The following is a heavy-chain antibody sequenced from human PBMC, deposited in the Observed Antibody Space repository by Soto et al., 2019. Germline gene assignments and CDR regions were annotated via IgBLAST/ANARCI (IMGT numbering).Heavy chain of an antibody. Sequence: QVQLVESGGGVVQPGRSLRISCAASGFSLSDYGMHWVRQAPGKGLERVAVVRNDADDTYYANSVKGRFSISRDNSKNTLYLQMSSLRAEDTAVYYCARPYSSNSNWFDPWGQGTLVTVSS. CDR3: ARPYSSNSNWFDP. J-gene: IGHJ5*02. D-gene: IGHD6-19*01. CDR1: GFSLSDYG. V-gene: IGHV3-33*03. CDR2: VRNDADDT.